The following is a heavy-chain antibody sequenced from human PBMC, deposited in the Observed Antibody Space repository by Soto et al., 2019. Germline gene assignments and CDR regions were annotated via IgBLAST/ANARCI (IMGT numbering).Heavy chain of an antibody. CDR1: GFSLTTSGVG. Sequence: QITLNESGPTQVKPRQTLTLTCTFSGFSLTTSGVGVGWIRQSPGKAPEWLALIYWDDDKRYSPSLKSRLTITNDTSKNQAVLTMADLDPTDTATYYCAHRVLRTVFGLVTTTAIYFDFWGQGTPVAVSS. D-gene: IGHD3-3*01. V-gene: IGHV2-5*02. J-gene: IGHJ4*02. CDR2: IYWDDDK. CDR3: AHRVLRTVFGLVTTTAIYFDF.